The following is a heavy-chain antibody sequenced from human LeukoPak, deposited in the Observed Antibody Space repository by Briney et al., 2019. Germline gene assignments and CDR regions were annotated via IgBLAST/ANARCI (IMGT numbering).Heavy chain of an antibody. CDR2: IIPIFGTA. CDR3: ARVRCSGGSCPYYYYYYYMDV. V-gene: IGHV1-69*06. D-gene: IGHD2-15*01. J-gene: IGHJ6*03. CDR1: GGTFSSYA. Sequence: SVKVSCKASGGTFSSYAISWVRQAPGQGLEWMGGIIPIFGTANYAQKFQGRVTITADKSTSTAYMELSSLRSEDTAVYYCARVRCSGGSCPYYYYYYYMDVWGKGTTVTVSS.